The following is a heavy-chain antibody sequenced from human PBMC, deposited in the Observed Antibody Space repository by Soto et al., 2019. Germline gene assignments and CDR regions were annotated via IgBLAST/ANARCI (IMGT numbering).Heavy chain of an antibody. Sequence: LSLTCAVSGSSISSGYYWGWIRQPPGKGLEWIGTIYHSGSTYYNPSLKSRVTISVDTSKNQFSLKLSSVTAADTAVYYCARDSSSSPHYYYYYGMDVWGQGTTVTVSS. CDR3: ARDSSSSPHYYYYYGMDV. D-gene: IGHD6-6*01. V-gene: IGHV4-38-2*02. CDR1: GSSISSGYY. CDR2: IYHSGST. J-gene: IGHJ6*02.